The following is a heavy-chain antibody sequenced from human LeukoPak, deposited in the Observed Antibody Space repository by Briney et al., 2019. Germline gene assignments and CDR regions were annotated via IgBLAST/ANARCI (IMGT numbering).Heavy chain of an antibody. Sequence: GESLKISCKGSGYSFTSYWIGWVRQMPGKGLEWMGIIYPGDSDTRYSPSFQGQVTIPADKSISTAYLQWSSLKASDTAMYYCARLGAAAGHYYYYYGMDVWGQGTTVTVSS. V-gene: IGHV5-51*01. CDR2: IYPGDSDT. J-gene: IGHJ6*02. D-gene: IGHD6-13*01. CDR3: ARLGAAAGHYYYYYGMDV. CDR1: GYSFTSYW.